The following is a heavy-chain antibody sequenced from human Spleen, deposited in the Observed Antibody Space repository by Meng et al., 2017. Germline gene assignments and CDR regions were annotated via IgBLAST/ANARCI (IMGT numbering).Heavy chain of an antibody. CDR3: ARDEDISAAGKLFSDY. J-gene: IGHJ4*02. V-gene: IGHV1-2*06. D-gene: IGHD6-13*01. CDR1: GYTFPDYW. CDR2: INPKSGDT. Sequence: QWQLVQSGAEVKKPGASVKVSCKASGYTFPDYWLHWVRRAPGQGLEWMGRINPKSGDTHYAQRFQGRVTMTGDTSISTAYMELSGLRSDDTAMYYCARDEDISAAGKLFSDYWGQGTLVTVSS.